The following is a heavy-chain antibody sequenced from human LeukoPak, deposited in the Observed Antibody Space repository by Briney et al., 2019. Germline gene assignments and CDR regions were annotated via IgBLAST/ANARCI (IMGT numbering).Heavy chain of an antibody. CDR3: ARVPGRHCTSTSCRALVKFDP. CDR1: GGSITSDY. V-gene: IGHV4-59*01. Sequence: PSETLSLTCTVSGGSITSDYWSWIRQPPGKGLEWIGYIYYSGNTKYNPSLKSRITISVDASKSHFSLKLSSVTAADTAVYYCARVPGRHCTSTSCRALVKFDPWGQGTLVTVSS. D-gene: IGHD2-2*01. CDR2: IYYSGNT. J-gene: IGHJ5*02.